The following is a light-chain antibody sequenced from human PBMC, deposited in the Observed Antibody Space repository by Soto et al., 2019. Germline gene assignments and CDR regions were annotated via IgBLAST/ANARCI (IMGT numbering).Light chain of an antibody. Sequence: EIVLTQSPGTLSLSPGERATLSCRASQSVSSNLVAWYQQKPGQAPRLLISGASSRATGIPDRFSGSGSGTDFTLTINRLAPEDFAVYHCQQYGSSFRTFGQGTKVELK. CDR3: QQYGSSFRT. J-gene: IGKJ1*01. CDR1: QSVSSNL. V-gene: IGKV3-20*01. CDR2: GAS.